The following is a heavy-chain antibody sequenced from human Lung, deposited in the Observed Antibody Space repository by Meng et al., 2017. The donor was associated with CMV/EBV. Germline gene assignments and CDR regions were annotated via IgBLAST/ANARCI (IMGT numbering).Heavy chain of an antibody. Sequence: ASGFPFSGSAMHWVRQASGKGLEWVGRIRSKANSYATAYAASVKGRFTISRDDSKNTAYLQMNSLKTEDTAVYYCTKYSPLLWYFDLWGRGTLVTVSS. V-gene: IGHV3-73*01. D-gene: IGHD4-11*01. J-gene: IGHJ2*01. CDR1: GFPFSGSA. CDR3: TKYSPLLWYFDL. CDR2: IRSKANSYAT.